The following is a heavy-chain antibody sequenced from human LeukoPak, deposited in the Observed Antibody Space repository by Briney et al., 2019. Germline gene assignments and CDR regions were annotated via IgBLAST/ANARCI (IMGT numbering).Heavy chain of an antibody. J-gene: IGHJ6*01. V-gene: IGHV3-23*01. CDR1: GFTFSGFA. D-gene: IGHD2/OR15-2a*01. CDR3: AKMKGHPLQKYYMDV. CDR2: ISGSGDNT. Sequence: GGSLRLSCAASGFTFSGFAMSWVRRTPGKGLEWDSGISGSGDNTLYAASVKGRFTISRDNSKNTLYLEMNSLRAEDTAIYYCAKMKGHPLQKYYMDVWGQGTTVTVSS.